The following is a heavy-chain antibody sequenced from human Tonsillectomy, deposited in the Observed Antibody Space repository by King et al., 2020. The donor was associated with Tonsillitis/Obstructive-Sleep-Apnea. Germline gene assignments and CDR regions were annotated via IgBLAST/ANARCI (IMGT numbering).Heavy chain of an antibody. CDR3: ATVPSNSRYIWIDY. J-gene: IGHJ4*02. V-gene: IGHV3-23*04. Sequence: VQLVESGGGLVQPGGSLRLSCAASGFTFSSHAMIWVRQAPGKGLEWVSAISGGGGSTYYADSVKGRFTISRDNSKKTLYLQMNNLRAEDTAVYYCATVPSNSRYIWIDYWGQGTLVTVSS. CDR1: GFTFSSHA. D-gene: IGHD2-2*02. CDR2: ISGGGGST.